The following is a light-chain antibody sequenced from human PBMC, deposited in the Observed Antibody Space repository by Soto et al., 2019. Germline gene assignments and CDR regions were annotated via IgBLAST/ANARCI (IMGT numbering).Light chain of an antibody. CDR3: QTWDTGARVV. CDR2: LSSDGSH. CDR1: SGHSSYA. J-gene: IGLJ2*01. Sequence: QLVLTQSPSASASLGASVKLTCTLSSGHSSYAIAWHQQQPDKGPRYLMKLSSDGSHSKGDGIPDRFSGSSSGAERYLTISGLQSEDETDYYFQTWDTGARVVFGGGTKLTVL. V-gene: IGLV4-69*01.